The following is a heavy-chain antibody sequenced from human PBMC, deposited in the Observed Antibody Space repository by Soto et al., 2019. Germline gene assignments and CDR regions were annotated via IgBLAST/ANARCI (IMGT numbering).Heavy chain of an antibody. CDR2: IYHSGTT. CDR1: GDSISSGYY. V-gene: IGHV4-38-2*01. Sequence: PSETLSLTCAVSGDSISSGYYWAWIRQPPGKGLEWIGSIYHSGTTYYNPSLKSRVTISVDTSKNQFSLNLTSVTAADTAVYYCARAPMVLTRSHFDSWGQGTPVTVSS. CDR3: ARAPMVLTRSHFDS. D-gene: IGHD3-22*01. J-gene: IGHJ4*02.